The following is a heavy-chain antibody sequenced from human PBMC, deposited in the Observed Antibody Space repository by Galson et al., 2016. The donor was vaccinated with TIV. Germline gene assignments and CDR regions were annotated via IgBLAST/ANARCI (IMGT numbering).Heavy chain of an antibody. V-gene: IGHV4-4*07. J-gene: IGHJ5*02. Sequence: LSLTCTVSGGSISDYYWNWIRQPAGKGLEWIGRFNSSGTINYNPSLQSRVTISIDTSKNQLSLKMTSMTAADSAVYYCARGYSFGGGYDYEWFDPWGQGTLVIVSS. CDR1: GGSISDYY. D-gene: IGHD5-12*01. CDR2: FNSSGTI. CDR3: ARGYSFGGGYDYEWFDP.